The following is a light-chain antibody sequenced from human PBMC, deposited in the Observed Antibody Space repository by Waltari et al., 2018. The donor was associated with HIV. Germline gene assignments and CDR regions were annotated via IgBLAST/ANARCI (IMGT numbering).Light chain of an antibody. J-gene: IGLJ1*01. CDR2: EVS. CDR3: SSYTTGSTLVV. CDR1: SSDVGGYPY. V-gene: IGLV2-14*01. Sequence: QSALTQPASVSGSPGQSITLSCTGTSSDVGGYPYVSWYQQFPGKAPKLMISEVSNRPSGVSDRLSGSKSGNTASLTISGLQAEDEADYYCSSYTTGSTLVVFGTGTKVIVL.